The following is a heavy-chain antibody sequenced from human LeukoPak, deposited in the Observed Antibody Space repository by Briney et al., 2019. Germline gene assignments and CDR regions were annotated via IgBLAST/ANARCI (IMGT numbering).Heavy chain of an antibody. D-gene: IGHD4-17*01. CDR2: INTDGSST. CDR3: AKGPFDYGDYDTYFQH. V-gene: IGHV3-74*01. Sequence: PGGSLRLSWAASGFTFSSYWMHWVRQAPGKGMVWVSRINTDGSSTIYADSVEGRFTISRDNSKNTLYLQMNSLRAEDTAVYYCAKGPFDYGDYDTYFQHWGQGTLVTVSS. CDR1: GFTFSSYW. J-gene: IGHJ1*01.